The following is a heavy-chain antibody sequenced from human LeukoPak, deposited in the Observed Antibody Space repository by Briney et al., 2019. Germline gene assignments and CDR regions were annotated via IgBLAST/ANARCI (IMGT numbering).Heavy chain of an antibody. Sequence: GGSLRLSCAASGFTFSSYGMHWVRQAPGKGLEGVAVISYVGSNQYYAVSVKGRLTISRDNSKNTLYLQMNSLRAEDTAVYYCAKYYYGSGSYDTHFDYWGQGTLVTVSS. J-gene: IGHJ4*02. D-gene: IGHD3-10*01. CDR3: AKYYYGSGSYDTHFDY. CDR2: ISYVGSNQ. CDR1: GFTFSSYG. V-gene: IGHV3-30*18.